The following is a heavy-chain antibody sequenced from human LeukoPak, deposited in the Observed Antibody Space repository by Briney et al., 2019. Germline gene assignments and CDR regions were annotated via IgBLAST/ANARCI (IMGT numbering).Heavy chain of an antibody. Sequence: GRSLRLSCAASGFTFSSYGMHWVRQAPGKGLEWVAVISFDATNKYYADSVKGRFTISRDNSKNTLYLQMNSLRAEDTAVYYFAKDSSADDSSGYSYYFDYWGQGTLVTVSS. V-gene: IGHV3-30*18. D-gene: IGHD3-22*01. J-gene: IGHJ4*02. CDR2: ISFDATNK. CDR3: AKDSSADDSSGYSYYFDY. CDR1: GFTFSSYG.